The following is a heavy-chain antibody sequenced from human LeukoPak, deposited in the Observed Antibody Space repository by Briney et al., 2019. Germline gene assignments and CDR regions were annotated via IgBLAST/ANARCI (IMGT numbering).Heavy chain of an antibody. CDR1: GGSISSSSYY. J-gene: IGHJ4*02. D-gene: IGHD5-24*01. Sequence: SETLSLTCTVSGGSISSSSYYWGWIRQPPGKGLEWIGSIYHSGSTYYNPPLKNRVSISVDTSKQQFSLSLSSVTAADTSVYYCARRVRFADGWVFDYWGQGSPVTVSS. CDR2: IYHSGST. V-gene: IGHV4-39*07. CDR3: ARRVRFADGWVFDY.